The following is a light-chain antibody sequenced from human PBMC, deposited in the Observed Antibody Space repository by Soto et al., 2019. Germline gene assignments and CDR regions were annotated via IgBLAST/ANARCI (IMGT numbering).Light chain of an antibody. CDR1: RSNIGKNY. J-gene: IGLJ2*01. V-gene: IGLV1-51*02. CDR3: GTWDTSLNSWV. Sequence: QSVLTQPPSVSAAPGQKVTISCSGGRSNIGKNYVSWYQHLPGTAPKLLIFANNERPSGVPDRFSGSRSGTSATLAITGLQTGDEADYYCGTWDTSLNSWVFGGGTKVTVL. CDR2: ANN.